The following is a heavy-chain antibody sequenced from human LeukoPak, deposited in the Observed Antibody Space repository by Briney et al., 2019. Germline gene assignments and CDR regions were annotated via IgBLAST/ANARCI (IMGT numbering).Heavy chain of an antibody. J-gene: IGHJ6*03. CDR1: GGSISSYY. Sequence: SETLSLTCTVSGGSISSYYWSWIRQPPGKGLEWIGYIYYSGSTNYNPSLKSRVTISVDTSKNQFSLKLSSVTAADTAVYYCARDGSGAYYYDSSGFPRADYYMDVWGKGTTVTVSS. V-gene: IGHV4-59*12. CDR2: IYYSGST. CDR3: ARDGSGAYYYDSSGFPRADYYMDV. D-gene: IGHD3-22*01.